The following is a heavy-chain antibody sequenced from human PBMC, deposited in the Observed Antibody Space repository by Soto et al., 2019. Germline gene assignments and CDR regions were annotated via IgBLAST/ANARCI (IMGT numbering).Heavy chain of an antibody. CDR1: RGTFSNDA. V-gene: IGHV1-69*01. J-gene: IGHJ6*02. D-gene: IGHD7-27*01. CDR3: ARDGMGTIVGGMDV. CDR2: IIPIYGTT. Sequence: QVQLVQSGAEVKNHGSSVKVSCKTSRGTFSNDAISWVRQAPGQGLEWMGGIIPIYGTTHYAQKLQDRLKLTADESTGTAYMELSSLRSDDTGVYYCARDGMGTIVGGMDVWGQGTTVTVSS.